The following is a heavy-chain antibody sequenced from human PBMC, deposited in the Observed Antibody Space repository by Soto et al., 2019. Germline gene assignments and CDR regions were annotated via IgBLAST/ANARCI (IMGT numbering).Heavy chain of an antibody. CDR2: ISWNSGSI. J-gene: IGHJ4*02. V-gene: IGHV3-9*01. CDR3: AKDMGPDGYTTFDY. D-gene: IGHD5-12*01. CDR1: GFTFDDYA. Sequence: EVQLVESGGGLVQPGRSLRLSCAASGFTFDDYAMHWVRQAPGKGLDWVSGISWNSGSIGYADSVMGRFTISRDNAKNSLYLQMNSLRAEDTALYYCAKDMGPDGYTTFDYWGQGTRVTVSS.